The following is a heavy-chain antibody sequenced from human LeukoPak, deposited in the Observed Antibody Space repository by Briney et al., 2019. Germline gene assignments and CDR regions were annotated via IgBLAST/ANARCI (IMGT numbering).Heavy chain of an antibody. CDR2: ISDSAGST. J-gene: IGHJ4*02. CDR1: GFTFTSHA. Sequence: TGGSLRLSCAASGFTFTSHAMSWVRQAPGKGLEWVSGISDSAGSTVYADSVKGRFTISRDNSKNTLYLQMNSLRAEDTAIYYCAKGSCSGGSCYPDYWGQGTLVTVSS. D-gene: IGHD2-15*01. V-gene: IGHV3-23*01. CDR3: AKGSCSGGSCYPDY.